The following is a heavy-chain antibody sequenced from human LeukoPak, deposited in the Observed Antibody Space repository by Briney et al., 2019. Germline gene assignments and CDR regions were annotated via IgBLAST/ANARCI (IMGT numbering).Heavy chain of an antibody. D-gene: IGHD4-17*01. CDR1: GGSISSGGYY. J-gene: IGHJ4*02. V-gene: IGHV4-30-4*01. CDR3: ARVTTVTTSFHFDY. Sequence: SETLSLTCTVSGGSISSGGYYWSWIRQPPGEGLEWIGYIYYSGSTYYHPSLKSRVTISLDTSKNQFSLKLSSVTAADAAVYYCARVTTVTTSFHFDYWGQGTLVTVSS. CDR2: IYYSGST.